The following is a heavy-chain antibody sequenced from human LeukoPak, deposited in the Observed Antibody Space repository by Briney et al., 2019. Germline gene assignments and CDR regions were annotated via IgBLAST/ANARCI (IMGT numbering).Heavy chain of an antibody. CDR1: GGSISGYY. V-gene: IGHV4-4*07. Sequence: LETLSLTCTVSGGSISGYYWSWIRQPAGKGLEWIGRIYTSGSTNYNPSLKSRVTMSVDTSKNQFSLKLSSLTAADTAVYYCARDHGDTGYYYMDVWGKGTTVTVSS. CDR2: IYTSGST. J-gene: IGHJ6*03. CDR3: ARDHGDTGYYYMDV. D-gene: IGHD5-18*01.